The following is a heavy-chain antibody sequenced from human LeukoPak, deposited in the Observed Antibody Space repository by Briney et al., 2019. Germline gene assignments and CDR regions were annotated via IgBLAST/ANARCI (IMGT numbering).Heavy chain of an antibody. CDR3: ARSSLAVAGSVFDY. CDR1: GYTFTSYG. CDR2: ISTYNRNT. V-gene: IGHV1-18*01. J-gene: IGHJ4*02. Sequence: ASVKVSCKASGYTFTSYGISWVRRAPGHGLDWMGWISTYNRNTHYAQKPRGRVTITPDTPPRTSHMELRSLSSADTAVHYCARSSLAVAGSVFDYWGQGTLVTVSS. D-gene: IGHD6-19*01.